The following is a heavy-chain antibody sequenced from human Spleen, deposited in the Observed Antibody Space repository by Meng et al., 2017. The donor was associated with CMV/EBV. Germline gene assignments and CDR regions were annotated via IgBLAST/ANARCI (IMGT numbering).Heavy chain of an antibody. D-gene: IGHD2-15*01. CDR2: TYYRSKWYN. J-gene: IGHJ6*02. V-gene: IGHV6-1*01. CDR3: AREFIDCSGGSCRVVETYYYYGMDV. CDR1: GDSVSSNSAA. Sequence: SQTLSLTCAISGDSVSSNSAAWNWIRQSPSRGLEWLGRTYYRSKWYNDYAVSVKSRITINPDTSKNQFSLQLNSVTPEDTAVYYCAREFIDCSGGSCRVVETYYYYGMDVWGQGTTVTVSS.